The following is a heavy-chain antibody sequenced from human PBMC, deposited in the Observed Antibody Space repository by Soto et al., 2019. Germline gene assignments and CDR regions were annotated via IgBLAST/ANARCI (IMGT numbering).Heavy chain of an antibody. D-gene: IGHD2-8*01. V-gene: IGHV4-31*03. Sequence: QVQLQESGSGLLKPSQTLSLDCSVSGDSLRRGFHHWSWIRQTPGKGLQLIGYIDTNGDNHYDPSIRNRLNMSIVTTESRFSLKVTSVTAADTAVYYCARGTVYYCPNDKCGFFFDHWGQGALVTVTS. CDR2: IDTNGDN. CDR1: GDSLRRGFHH. J-gene: IGHJ4*02. CDR3: ARGTVYYCPNDKCGFFFDH.